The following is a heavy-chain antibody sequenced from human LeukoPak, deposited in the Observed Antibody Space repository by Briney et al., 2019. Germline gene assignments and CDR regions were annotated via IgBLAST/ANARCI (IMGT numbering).Heavy chain of an antibody. V-gene: IGHV5-51*01. J-gene: IGHJ6*04. Sequence: GESLKISCKGSGYSFTSYWIGWVRQMPGKGLEWMGIIYPGDSDTRYSPSFQGQVTISADKSISTAYLQWSSLKASDTAMYYCARHGTESYYYGSGSPEYYYGMDVWGKGTTVTVSS. D-gene: IGHD3-10*01. CDR3: ARHGTESYYYGSGSPEYYYGMDV. CDR1: GYSFTSYW. CDR2: IYPGDSDT.